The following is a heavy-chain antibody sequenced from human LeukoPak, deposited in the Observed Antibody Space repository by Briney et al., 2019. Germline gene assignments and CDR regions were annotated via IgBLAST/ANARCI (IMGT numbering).Heavy chain of an antibody. Sequence: PGGSLRLSCAASGFTFSSHWMSWVRQAPGRGLEWVANINPGGSEKYYGDSVKGRFTISRDNAKNSLYLQMNSLRAEDTAVYYCARDGVAAGIYFDYWVQGTLVTVSS. V-gene: IGHV3-7*03. D-gene: IGHD2-15*01. J-gene: IGHJ4*02. CDR1: GFTFSSHW. CDR3: ARDGVAAGIYFDY. CDR2: INPGGSEK.